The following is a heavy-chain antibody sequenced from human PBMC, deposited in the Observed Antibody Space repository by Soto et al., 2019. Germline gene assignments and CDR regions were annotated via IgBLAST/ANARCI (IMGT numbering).Heavy chain of an antibody. CDR3: AREMVRGVGSDY. D-gene: IGHD3-10*01. V-gene: IGHV1-18*01. CDR1: GYTFTSYG. Sequence: QVQLVQSGDAVKKPGASVKVSCKASGYTFTSYGSSWVRQAPGQGLEGMGWISPYNGNTKYAQMLQGRVTMTTDTSTSTAYMELRSLISYDTAVVYCAREMVRGVGSDYWGQGTLVTVSS. CDR2: ISPYNGNT. J-gene: IGHJ4*02.